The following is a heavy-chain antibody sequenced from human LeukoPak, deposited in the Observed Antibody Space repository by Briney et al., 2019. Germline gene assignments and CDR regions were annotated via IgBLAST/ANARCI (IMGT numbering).Heavy chain of an antibody. CDR2: ISSSSSYI. CDR1: GFTFSSYS. D-gene: IGHD4-17*01. Sequence: GGSLRLSCAGSGFTFSSYSMNWVRQAPGKGLEWVSSISSSSSYIYYADSVKGRFTISRDNSKNTLYLQMNSLRAEDTAVYYCAKLGVTTPVDYWGQGTLVTVSS. J-gene: IGHJ4*02. CDR3: AKLGVTTPVDY. V-gene: IGHV3-21*04.